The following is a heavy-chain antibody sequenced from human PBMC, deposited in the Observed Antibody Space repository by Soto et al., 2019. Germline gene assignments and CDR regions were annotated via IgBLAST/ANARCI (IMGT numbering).Heavy chain of an antibody. Sequence: SETLSLTCIVSGSSITSYYWSWLRQPPGKGLEWIGYMYYTGSTNHNPALTSRVTISLDTSKNQFSLELSSMTAADTAVYYCARDSRYCSSSSCSALDAFDIWGQGTMVTVSS. CDR3: ARDSRYCSSSSCSALDAFDI. D-gene: IGHD2-2*01. CDR1: GSSITSYY. CDR2: MYYTGST. J-gene: IGHJ3*02. V-gene: IGHV4-59*01.